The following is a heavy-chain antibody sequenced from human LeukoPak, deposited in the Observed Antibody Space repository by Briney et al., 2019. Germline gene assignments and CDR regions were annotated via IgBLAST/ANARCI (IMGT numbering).Heavy chain of an antibody. D-gene: IGHD3-22*01. CDR2: INPNSGGT. J-gene: IGHJ4*02. CDR1: GYTFTGYY. Sequence: ASVKVSRKASGYTFTGYYMHWVRQAPGQGLEWMGWINPNSGGTNYAQKFQGRVTMTRDTSISTAYMELSRLRSDDTAVYYCARFGYYDSSGYYLFDYWGQGTLVTVSS. CDR3: ARFGYYDSSGYYLFDY. V-gene: IGHV1-2*02.